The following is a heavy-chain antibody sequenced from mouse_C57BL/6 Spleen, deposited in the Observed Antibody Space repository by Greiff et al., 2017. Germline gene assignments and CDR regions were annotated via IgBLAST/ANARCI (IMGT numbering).Heavy chain of an antibody. D-gene: IGHD1-3*01. J-gene: IGHJ4*01. V-gene: IGHV1-82*01. CDR3: ARSGCDCVAMDY. CDR2: IYPGDGDT. Sequence: QVQLQQSGPELVKPGASVKISCKASGYAFSSSWMNWVKQRPGKGLEWIGRIYPGDGDTNYNGKFKGKATLTADKASSTAYMQLSSLTSEDSAVYFCARSGCDCVAMDYWGQGTSVTVSS. CDR1: GYAFSSSW.